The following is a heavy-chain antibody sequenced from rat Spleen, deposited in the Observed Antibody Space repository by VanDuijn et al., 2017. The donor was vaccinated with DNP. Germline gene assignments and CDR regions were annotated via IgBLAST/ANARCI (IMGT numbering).Heavy chain of an antibody. CDR1: GFTFNNYW. Sequence: EVQLVESGGDLVQPGRSLKLSCVASGFTFNNYWMTWIRQVPGKGLEWIASITGGSGITSYPDSVKGRFTISRDDAKNTLSLQMNSLRSEDTATYYCARVGDLHDGGDGDVLDAWGQGTSVTVSS. J-gene: IGHJ4*01. V-gene: IGHV5-31*01. D-gene: IGHD1-12*02. CDR2: ITGGSGIT. CDR3: ARVGDLHDGGDGDVLDA.